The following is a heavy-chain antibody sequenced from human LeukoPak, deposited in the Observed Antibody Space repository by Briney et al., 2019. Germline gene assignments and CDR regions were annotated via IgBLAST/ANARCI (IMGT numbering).Heavy chain of an antibody. CDR1: GGSISSSSYY. Sequence: SETLSLTCTVSGGSISSSSYYWGWIRQPPGKGLEWIGSIYYSGSTYYNPSLKSRVTISVESWRSQFSLKLKSVTAADMAVYYCGRGISYYDSSGYSYYFDIWGQGTLVTVSS. J-gene: IGHJ4*02. D-gene: IGHD3-22*01. CDR3: GRGISYYDSSGYSYYFDI. V-gene: IGHV4-39*07. CDR2: IYYSGST.